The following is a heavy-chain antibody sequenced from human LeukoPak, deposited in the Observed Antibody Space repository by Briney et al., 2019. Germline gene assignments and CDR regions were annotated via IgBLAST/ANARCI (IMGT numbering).Heavy chain of an antibody. V-gene: IGHV4-59*12. CDR2: IYYSGST. D-gene: IGHD6-13*01. Sequence: SETLSLTCTVSGGSISSNYWSWIRQPPGKGLDWIGYIYYSGSTYYNPSLKSRVTISVDTSKNQFSLKLSSVTAADTAVYYCARAAAGPPRIDYWGQGTLVTVSS. CDR1: GGSISSNY. J-gene: IGHJ4*02. CDR3: ARAAAGPPRIDY.